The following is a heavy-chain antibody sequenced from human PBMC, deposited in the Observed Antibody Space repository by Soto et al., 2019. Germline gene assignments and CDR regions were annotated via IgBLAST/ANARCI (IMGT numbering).Heavy chain of an antibody. V-gene: IGHV3-21*01. J-gene: IGHJ4*02. CDR1: GFTFSSYS. CDR3: ARQSAEYSISSGDY. CDR2: IISSSSYI. Sequence: GGSLRLSCAASGFTFSSYSMNWVRQAPGKGLEWVSSIISSSSYIYYADSVKGRFTISRANAKNSLYLQMISLRAEDTAVYYCARQSAEYSISSGDYWGQGTLVTVSS. D-gene: IGHD6-6*01.